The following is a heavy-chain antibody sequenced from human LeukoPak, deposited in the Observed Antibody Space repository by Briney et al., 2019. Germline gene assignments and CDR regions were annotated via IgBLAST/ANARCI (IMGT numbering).Heavy chain of an antibody. CDR1: GASVSSYY. CDR2: IYISGST. J-gene: IGHJ4*02. Sequence: SEPLSLTCTVSGASVSSYYWSWIRQPAGKGLEWIGRIYISGSTNYNPALKSRVTVSVDTSKNQFSLKLTSVTAADTAVYYCAKAHSSGGFFFDHWGQGTLVTVSS. CDR3: AKAHSSGGFFFDH. D-gene: IGHD6-19*01. V-gene: IGHV4-4*07.